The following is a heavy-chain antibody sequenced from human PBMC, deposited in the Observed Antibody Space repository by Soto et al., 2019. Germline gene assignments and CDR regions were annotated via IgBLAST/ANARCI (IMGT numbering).Heavy chain of an antibody. Sequence: SETLSLTCTVSGGSISSYYWSWIRQPPGKGLEWIGYIYYSGSTNYNPSLKSRVTISVDTSKNQFSLKLSSVTPADTAVYYCARDAGFVELLSRHHPPQDTYYMDVWGKGTTVTVSS. CDR3: ARDAGFVELLSRHHPPQDTYYMDV. V-gene: IGHV4-59*01. CDR2: IYYSGST. CDR1: GGSISSYY. J-gene: IGHJ6*03. D-gene: IGHD2-15*01.